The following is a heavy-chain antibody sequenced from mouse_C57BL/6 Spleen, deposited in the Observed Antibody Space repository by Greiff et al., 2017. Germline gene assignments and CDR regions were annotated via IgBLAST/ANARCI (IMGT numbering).Heavy chain of an antibody. CDR1: GYTFTSYW. Sequence: QVQLKQPGAELVRPGSSVKLSCKASGYTFTSYWMDWVKQRPGQGLEWIGNIYPSDSETHYNQKFKDKATLTVDKSSSTAYMQHSSLTSEDSAVYYCAISGFAWFAYWGQGTLVTVSA. CDR2: IYPSDSET. J-gene: IGHJ3*01. V-gene: IGHV1-61*01. D-gene: IGHD4-1*01. CDR3: AISGFAWFAY.